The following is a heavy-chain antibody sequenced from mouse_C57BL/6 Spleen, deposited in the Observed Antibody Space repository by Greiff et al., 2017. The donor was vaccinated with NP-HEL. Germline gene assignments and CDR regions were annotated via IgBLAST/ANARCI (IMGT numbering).Heavy chain of an antibody. CDR2: IYPGDGDT. J-gene: IGHJ3*01. CDR1: GYAFSSSW. V-gene: IGHV1-82*01. Sequence: QVQLQQSGPELVKPGASVKISCKASGYAFSSSWMNWVKQRPGKGLEWIGRIYPGDGDTNYNGKFKGKATLTADKSSSTAYMQLSSLTSEDSAVYFCATDSSGLPFAYWGQGTLVTVSA. CDR3: ATDSSGLPFAY. D-gene: IGHD3-2*02.